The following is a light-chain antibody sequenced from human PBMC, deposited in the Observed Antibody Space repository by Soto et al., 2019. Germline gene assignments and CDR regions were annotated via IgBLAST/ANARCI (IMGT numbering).Light chain of an antibody. Sequence: EILLTQSPDSLSLSPGDRATLSCRASQSFSSTFFAWYQQKPGQAPRLLIYGASSRATGIPDRFSGSGSGTDFTLTIRKLEPEDFAVYYCQKYASSVTFGQGTKVEIK. V-gene: IGKV3-20*01. J-gene: IGKJ1*01. CDR3: QKYASSVT. CDR1: QSFSSTF. CDR2: GAS.